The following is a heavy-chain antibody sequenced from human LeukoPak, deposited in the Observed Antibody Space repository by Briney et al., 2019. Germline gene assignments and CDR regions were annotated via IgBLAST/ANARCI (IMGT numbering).Heavy chain of an antibody. CDR3: ASGGRGSSWFGN. CDR2: INTAGDT. J-gene: IGHJ4*02. D-gene: IGHD6-13*01. V-gene: IGHV3-13*01. Sequence: GGSLRLSCAASGFTFKSYDMHWVRQAAGEGPEWVSAINTAGDTYYQGSVKGRFTISRENAKNSLYLQMNSLRAGDTAVYYCASGGRGSSWFGNWGQGTLVTLSS. CDR1: GFTFKSYD.